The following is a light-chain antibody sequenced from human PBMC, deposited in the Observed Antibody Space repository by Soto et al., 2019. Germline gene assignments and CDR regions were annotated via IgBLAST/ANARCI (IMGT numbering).Light chain of an antibody. CDR2: EVT. CDR1: SSDVENYKL. CDR3: CSSVGSYV. Sequence: QSALNQPASVSGSPGQSVTISCTATSSDVENYKLVSWYQQHPGKAPKLIIYEVTKRPSGVSNRFSGSKSANTVSLTISGLQPEDEADYYCCSSVGSYVFGTGTKHTVL. V-gene: IGLV2-23*02. J-gene: IGLJ1*01.